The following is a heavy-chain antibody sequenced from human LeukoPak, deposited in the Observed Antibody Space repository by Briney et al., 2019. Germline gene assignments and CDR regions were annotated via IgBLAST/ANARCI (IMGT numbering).Heavy chain of an antibody. V-gene: IGHV3-30*03. CDR2: ISYDGSNK. D-gene: IGHD1-26*01. Sequence: GRSLRLSCAASGFTFSSYGMHWVRQAPGKGLEWVAVISYDGSNKYYADSVKGRFTISRDNSKNTLYLQMNSLKTEDTAVYYCTTRGGSFSIFDYWGQGTLVTVSS. J-gene: IGHJ4*02. CDR1: GFTFSSYG. CDR3: TTRGGSFSIFDY.